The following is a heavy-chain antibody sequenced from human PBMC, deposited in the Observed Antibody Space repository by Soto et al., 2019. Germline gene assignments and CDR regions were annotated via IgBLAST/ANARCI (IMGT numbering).Heavy chain of an antibody. Sequence: QVQLVESGGGVVQPGRSLRLSCAASGFTFSSYGMHWVRQAPGKGLEWVAVISYDGSNKYYADSVKGRFTISRDNSKNTLYLQMNSLRAEDTAVYYCAKDRGWERHTFDYWGQGTLVTVSS. V-gene: IGHV3-30*18. CDR3: AKDRGWERHTFDY. D-gene: IGHD1-26*01. CDR2: ISYDGSNK. J-gene: IGHJ4*02. CDR1: GFTFSSYG.